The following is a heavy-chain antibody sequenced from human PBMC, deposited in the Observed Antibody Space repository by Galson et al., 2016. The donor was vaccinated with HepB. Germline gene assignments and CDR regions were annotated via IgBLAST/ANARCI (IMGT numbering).Heavy chain of an antibody. CDR2: IIPITDTA. CDR1: GGTFNSYS. Sequence: SVKVSCKASGGTFNSYSISWVRQAPGQGLEWMGRIIPITDTAEYAQKFQGRVTTTADKSTNTAYIEMSSLRSEDTAVYYCTGEEIVGALHDTFDIWGQGTMVTVSS. CDR3: TGEEIVGALHDTFDI. D-gene: IGHD1-26*01. V-gene: IGHV1-69*08. J-gene: IGHJ3*02.